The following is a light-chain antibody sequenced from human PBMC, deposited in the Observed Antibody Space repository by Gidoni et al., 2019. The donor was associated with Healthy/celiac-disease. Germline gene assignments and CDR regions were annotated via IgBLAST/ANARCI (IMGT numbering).Light chain of an antibody. Sequence: EIVLTQSPGTLSLSPGERATLSCRASQSVSSSYLAWDQQKPGQAPRLLIYGSSSRATGIPDRVSGSGAGTDFTLTISRLEPEDFAGYYCQQYGSSPRRTFGQGTKVEIK. CDR1: QSVSSSY. V-gene: IGKV3-20*01. CDR2: GSS. CDR3: QQYGSSPRRT. J-gene: IGKJ1*01.